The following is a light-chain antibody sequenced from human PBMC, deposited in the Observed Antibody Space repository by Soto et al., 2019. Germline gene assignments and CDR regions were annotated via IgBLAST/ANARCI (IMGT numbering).Light chain of an antibody. V-gene: IGLV2-23*01. Sequence: QSALTQPASVSGSPGQSITISCTGTSSDVGSYNLVSWYQQHPGKAPTLIIYEGTKRPSGVSNRFSGSKSGNTASLTISGLQAEDEADYYCSSYAGSSNVVFGGGTKVTVL. CDR3: SSYAGSSNVV. CDR1: SSDVGSYNL. CDR2: EGT. J-gene: IGLJ2*01.